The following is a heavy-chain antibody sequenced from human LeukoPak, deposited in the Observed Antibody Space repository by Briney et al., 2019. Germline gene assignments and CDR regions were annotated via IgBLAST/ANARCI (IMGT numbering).Heavy chain of an antibody. CDR2: ISAYNGNT. Sequence: ASVKVSCKASGYTFTSYGISWVRQAPRQGLEWMGWISAYNGNTNYAQKLQGRVTMTTDTSTSTAYMELRSLRSDDTAVYYCARDGPNYYDSSGYGYWGQGTLVTVSS. CDR1: GYTFTSYG. CDR3: ARDGPNYYDSSGYGY. J-gene: IGHJ4*02. V-gene: IGHV1-18*01. D-gene: IGHD3-22*01.